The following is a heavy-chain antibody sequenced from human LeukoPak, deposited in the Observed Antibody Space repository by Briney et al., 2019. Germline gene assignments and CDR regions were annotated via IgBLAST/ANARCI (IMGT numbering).Heavy chain of an antibody. J-gene: IGHJ4*02. CDR2: IYYSGST. CDR3: ASVARGIIN. V-gene: IGHV4-39*07. Sequence: PSETLSLTCTVSSGSISSSSYYWGWIRQPPGKGLEWIGNIYYSGSTYYNPSLKSRVTISVDTSKNQFSLKLSSVTAADTAVYYCASVARGIINWGQGTLSPSPQ. CDR1: SGSISSSSYY. D-gene: IGHD2-15*01.